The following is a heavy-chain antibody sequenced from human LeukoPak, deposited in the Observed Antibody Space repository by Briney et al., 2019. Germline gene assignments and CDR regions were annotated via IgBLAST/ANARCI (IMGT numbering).Heavy chain of an antibody. J-gene: IGHJ4*02. D-gene: IGHD1-26*01. Sequence: SGTMSLTSTVSGGSINSGTFYWGWIRQPPGKGLEWIGRVYYDGSSYYNPSLKSRVTTSVDTSKHQFSLTLTSVTAADTAEYFCARRSDSGSDDGEDDFDYWGQGTLVTVSS. V-gene: IGHV4-39*01. CDR1: GGSINSGTFY. CDR2: VYYDGSS. CDR3: ARRSDSGSDDGEDDFDY.